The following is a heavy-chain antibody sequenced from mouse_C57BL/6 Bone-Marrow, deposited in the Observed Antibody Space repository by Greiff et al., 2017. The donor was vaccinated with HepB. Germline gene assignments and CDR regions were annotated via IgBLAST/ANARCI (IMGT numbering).Heavy chain of an antibody. CDR3: ARKCITTVVATPFAY. J-gene: IGHJ3*01. CDR1: GYTFTSYG. V-gene: IGHV1-81*01. CDR2: IYPRSGNT. Sequence: QVQLKESGAELARPGASVKLSCKASGYTFTSYGISWVKQRTGQGLEWIGEIYPRSGNTYYNEKFKGKTTLTADKSSSTAYMELRSLTSEDSAVYFCARKCITTVVATPFAYWGQGTLLTVSA. D-gene: IGHD1-1*01.